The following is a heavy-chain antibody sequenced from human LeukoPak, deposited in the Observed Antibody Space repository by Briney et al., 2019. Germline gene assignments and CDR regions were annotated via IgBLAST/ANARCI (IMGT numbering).Heavy chain of an antibody. CDR2: INPNSGGT. V-gene: IGHV1-2*02. D-gene: IGHD3-22*01. CDR3: ATYYSDTSAWD. Sequence: ASVKVSCKASGYTFTGYYMHWVRQAPGQGLEWMGWINPNSGGTNYAQKFQGRVTMTRDTSISTAYMELSGLTSDDTAVYFCATYYSDTSAWDWGQGTLVTVSS. J-gene: IGHJ4*02. CDR1: GYTFTGYY.